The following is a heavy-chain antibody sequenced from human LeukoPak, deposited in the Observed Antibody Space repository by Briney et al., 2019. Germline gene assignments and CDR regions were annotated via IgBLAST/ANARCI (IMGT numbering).Heavy chain of an antibody. CDR3: AKDHRPYYDSSGYYDY. D-gene: IGHD3-22*01. Sequence: GRSLRLSCAASGFTFDDYAMHWVRQVPGKGLEWVSGISWNSGIIGYADSVKGRFTISRDNAKNSLYLQMNSLGAEDMALYYCAKDHRPYYDSSGYYDYWGQGTLVTVSS. V-gene: IGHV3-9*03. J-gene: IGHJ4*02. CDR2: ISWNSGII. CDR1: GFTFDDYA.